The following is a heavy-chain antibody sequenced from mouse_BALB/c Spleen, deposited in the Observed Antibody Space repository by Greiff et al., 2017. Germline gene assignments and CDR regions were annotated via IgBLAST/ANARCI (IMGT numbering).Heavy chain of an antibody. D-gene: IGHD1-1*01. Sequence: VKVVESGAELAKPGASVKMSCKASGYTFTSYWMHWVKQRPGQGLEWIGYINPSTGYTEYNQKFKDKATLTADKSSSTAYMQLSSLTSEDSAVYYCARSPYYGSSYDYWGQGTTLTVSS. CDR3: ARSPYYGSSYDY. J-gene: IGHJ2*01. CDR2: INPSTGYT. V-gene: IGHV1-7*01. CDR1: GYTFTSYW.